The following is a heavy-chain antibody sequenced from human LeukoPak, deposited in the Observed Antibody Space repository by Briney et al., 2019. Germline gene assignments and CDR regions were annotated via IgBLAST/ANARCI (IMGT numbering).Heavy chain of an antibody. Sequence: ASVTVSCKASGYTFTSYDMNWVRQAPGQGLEWMGWMNPNSGNTGYAQKFQGRVTMTRNTSISTAYMELSSLRSEDTAVYYCARYSSSSHDPGGQGTLVTVSS. D-gene: IGHD6-13*01. CDR2: MNPNSGNT. V-gene: IGHV1-8*01. CDR1: GYTFTSYD. J-gene: IGHJ5*02. CDR3: ARYSSSSHDP.